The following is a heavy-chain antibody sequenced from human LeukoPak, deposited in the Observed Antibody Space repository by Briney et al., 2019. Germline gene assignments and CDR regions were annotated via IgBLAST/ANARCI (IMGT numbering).Heavy chain of an antibody. V-gene: IGHV4-30-2*01. CDR2: IYRSGSA. CDR3: ARDRDTAMVKSRWYFDL. J-gene: IGHJ2*01. CDR1: GGSISSSTNS. Sequence: SETLSLTCGVSGGSISSSTNSWSWIRQPPGKGLEWIGNIYRSGSAYYNPSLKSRATLSVDRSKNQFSLKLSSVTAADTAVYYCARDRDTAMVKSRWYFDLWGRGTLVTVSS. D-gene: IGHD5-18*01.